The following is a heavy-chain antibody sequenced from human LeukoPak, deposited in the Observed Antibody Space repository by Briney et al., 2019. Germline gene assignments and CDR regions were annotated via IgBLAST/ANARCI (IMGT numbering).Heavy chain of an antibody. J-gene: IGHJ4*02. CDR2: IIPIFGTA. Sequence: GASVKVSCKASGGTFSSYAISWVRQAPGQGLEWMGGIIPIFGTANYAQKFQGRVTITADESTSTAYMELSSLRSEDTAVYYCAAHIRPSSGYWNINDYWGQGTLVTVSS. CDR3: AAHIRPSSGYWNINDY. D-gene: IGHD3-22*01. CDR1: GGTFSSYA. V-gene: IGHV1-69*13.